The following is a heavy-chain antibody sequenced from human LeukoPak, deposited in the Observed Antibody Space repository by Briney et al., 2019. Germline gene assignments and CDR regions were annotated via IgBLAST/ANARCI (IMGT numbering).Heavy chain of an antibody. CDR3: AREMTTHASFDY. J-gene: IGHJ4*02. D-gene: IGHD4-11*01. CDR1: GFSFSSYD. Sequence: GGSLRLSCAASGFSFSSYDMHWVRQAPGKGLEWVAVISDDGCNKYYADSVKGRFTISRDNSRNTLYLQMNSLRAEDTGVYYCAREMTTHASFDYWGQGTLVTVSS. CDR2: ISDDGCNK. V-gene: IGHV3-30-3*01.